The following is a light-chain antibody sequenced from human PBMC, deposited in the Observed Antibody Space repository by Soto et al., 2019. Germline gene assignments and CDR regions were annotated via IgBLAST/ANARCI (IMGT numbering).Light chain of an antibody. CDR3: ASYAGSDIIV. CDR1: STDVGAYNL. Sequence: QSVLTQPPSASGSPGQSVTISCTGTSTDVGAYNLVSWYQHYPGKAPKLLISEVTKRPSGIPDRFSGSKSGSTASLTVAGIQAEDEADYYCASYAGSDIIVFGTGTKLTVL. J-gene: IGLJ1*01. V-gene: IGLV2-8*01. CDR2: EVT.